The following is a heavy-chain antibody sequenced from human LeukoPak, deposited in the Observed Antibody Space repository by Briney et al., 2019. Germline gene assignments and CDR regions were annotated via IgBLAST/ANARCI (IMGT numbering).Heavy chain of an antibody. J-gene: IGHJ4*02. CDR1: GFTFSSYS. D-gene: IGHD3-16*02. Sequence: PGGSLRLSCAASGFTFSSYSMNWVRQAPGKGLEGVSYISSSSSSIYDADSVKGRFTISRDNAKNSLYLQMNSLRAEDTAMYYCARGVGDIREPFDYWGQGTLVTVSS. CDR2: ISSSSSSI. V-gene: IGHV3-48*04. CDR3: ARGVGDIREPFDY.